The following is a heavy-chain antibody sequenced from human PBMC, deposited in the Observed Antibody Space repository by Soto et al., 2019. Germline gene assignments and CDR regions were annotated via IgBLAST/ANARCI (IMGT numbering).Heavy chain of an antibody. CDR2: INAGNSHT. CDR3: ARDLPFSSGVACYGMDV. V-gene: IGHV1-3*01. CDR1: GYTFARHA. Sequence: ASVKVSCKDSGYTFARHAMHWVRQAPGQRLEWMGWINAGNSHTIYSQRFQGRVTITSDTSASTAYMDLSSLRSEDTAVYYCARDLPFSSGVACYGMDVWGQGTTVTVSS. D-gene: IGHD3-3*01. J-gene: IGHJ6*02.